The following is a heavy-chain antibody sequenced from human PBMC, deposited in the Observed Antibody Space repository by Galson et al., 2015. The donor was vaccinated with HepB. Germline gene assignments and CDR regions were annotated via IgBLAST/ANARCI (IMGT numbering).Heavy chain of an antibody. CDR3: ARRTPRSRDYGGNSLGSRAFDI. CDR1: GGSISSSSYY. D-gene: IGHD4-23*01. CDR2: IYYSGST. V-gene: IGHV4-39*01. J-gene: IGHJ3*02. Sequence: SETLSLTCTVSGGSISSSSYYWGWIRQPPGKGLEWIGSIYYSGSTYYNPSLKSRVTISVDTSKNQFSLKLSSVTAADTAVYYCARRTPRSRDYGGNSLGSRAFDIWGQGTMVTVSS.